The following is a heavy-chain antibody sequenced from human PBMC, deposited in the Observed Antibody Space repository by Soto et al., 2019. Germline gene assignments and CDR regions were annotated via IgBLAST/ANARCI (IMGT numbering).Heavy chain of an antibody. CDR2: ISATGSG. J-gene: IGHJ6*02. Sequence: QVQLQESGPGLVKPSETLAVTCTVSGGSVTTGSYYWSWIRQPPGKRLAWVGCISATGSGDYNPSPKSRATISVHTSKRQFSLRLNSVTAADTAVYYCARAHSGYDPLGMDVWGQGTTVTVSS. CDR3: ARAHSGYDPLGMDV. CDR1: GGSVTTGSYY. V-gene: IGHV4-61*01. D-gene: IGHD5-12*01.